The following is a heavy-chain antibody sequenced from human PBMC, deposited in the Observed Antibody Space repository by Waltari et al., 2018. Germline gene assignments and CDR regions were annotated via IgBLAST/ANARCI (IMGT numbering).Heavy chain of an antibody. D-gene: IGHD4-17*01. CDR3: ARTPLYGDYRTNFDY. CDR2: IYTSGST. V-gene: IGHV4-61*02. J-gene: IGHJ4*02. CDR1: GGSISSGSYY. Sequence: QVQLQESGPGLVKPSQTLSLTCTVSGGSISSGSYYWSWIRQPAGKGLEWIGRIYTSGSTNYNPSLKSRVTISVDTSKNQFSLKLSSVTAADTAVYYCARTPLYGDYRTNFDYWGQGTLVTVSS.